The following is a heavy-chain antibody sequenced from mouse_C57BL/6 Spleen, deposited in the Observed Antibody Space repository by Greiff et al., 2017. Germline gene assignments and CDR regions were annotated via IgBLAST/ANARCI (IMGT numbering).Heavy chain of an antibody. V-gene: IGHV1-42*01. CDR2: INPSTGGT. D-gene: IGHD2-1*01. CDR1: GYSFPGYY. Sequence: VQLKESGPELVKPGASVKISCKASGYSFPGYYMNWVKQSPEKSLEWIGEINPSTGGTTYNQKFKAKATLTVDKSSSTAYMQLKSLTSEDSAVYYCARMDGNEFHYWRPGTTLTVSS. CDR3: ARMDGNEFHY. J-gene: IGHJ2*01.